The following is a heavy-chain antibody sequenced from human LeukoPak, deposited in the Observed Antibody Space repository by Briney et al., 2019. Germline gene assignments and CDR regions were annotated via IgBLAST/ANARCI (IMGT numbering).Heavy chain of an antibody. CDR1: GGTFSSYA. CDR2: IIPIFGTA. V-gene: IGHV1-69*13. Sequence: SVKVSCKASGGTFSSYAISWVRQAPGQGLEWMGGIIPIFGTANYAQKFQGRVTITADESTSTAYMELSSLRSEDTAVYYCASQDIVVVVAATVYYYYGMDVWDQGTTVTVSS. CDR3: ASQDIVVVVAATVYYYYGMDV. D-gene: IGHD2-15*01. J-gene: IGHJ6*02.